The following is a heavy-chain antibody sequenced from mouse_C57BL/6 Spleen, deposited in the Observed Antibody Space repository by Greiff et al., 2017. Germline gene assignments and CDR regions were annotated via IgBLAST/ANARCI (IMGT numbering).Heavy chain of an antibody. CDR2: IDPSDSET. CDR3: ASTTVVATNFDY. Sequence: QVQLQQPGAELVRPGSSVQLSCKASGYTFTSYWMHWVKQRPIQGLEWIGNIDPSDSETHYNQKFKDTATLTVDKSSSTAYMQLSSLTSADSAVYYCASTTVVATNFDYWGQGTTLTVSS. D-gene: IGHD1-1*01. J-gene: IGHJ2*01. CDR1: GYTFTSYW. V-gene: IGHV1-52*01.